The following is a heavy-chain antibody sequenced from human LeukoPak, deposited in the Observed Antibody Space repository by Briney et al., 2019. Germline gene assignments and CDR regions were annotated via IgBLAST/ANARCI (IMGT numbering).Heavy chain of an antibody. V-gene: IGHV3-23*01. CDR2: ISGSGGST. Sequence: GGSLRLSCATSGFTFSSYAMSWVRQAPGKGLEWVSAISGSGGSTYYADSVKGRFTISRDNSKNTLYLQMKSLRAEDTAVYYCAKEYNVRPVFDYWGQGTLVTVSS. CDR1: GFTFSSYA. CDR3: AKEYNVRPVFDY. J-gene: IGHJ4*02. D-gene: IGHD1-14*01.